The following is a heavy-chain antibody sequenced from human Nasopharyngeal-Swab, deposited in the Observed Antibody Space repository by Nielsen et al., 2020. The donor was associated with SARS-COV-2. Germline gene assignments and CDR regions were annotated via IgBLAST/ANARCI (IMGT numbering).Heavy chain of an antibody. Sequence: LKISCAASGFTFSSYAMHWVRQAPGKGLEWVAVISYDGSNKYYADSVKGRFTISRDNSKNTLYLQMNSLRAEDTAVYYCARGRTGNYYYGMDVWGQGTTVTVSS. CDR2: ISYDGSNK. CDR3: ARGRTGNYYYGMDV. J-gene: IGHJ6*02. CDR1: GFTFSSYA. V-gene: IGHV3-30-3*01. D-gene: IGHD1/OR15-1a*01.